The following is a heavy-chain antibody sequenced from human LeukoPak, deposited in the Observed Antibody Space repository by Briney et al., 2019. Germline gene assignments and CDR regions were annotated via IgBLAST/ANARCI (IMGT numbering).Heavy chain of an antibody. CDR2: IYYSGST. Sequence: SETLSLTCIVSGGSISSSSYYWGWIRQPPGKELEWIGSIYYSGSTYYNPSLKSRVTISVDTSKIQFSLKLSSVTAADTAVYYCARFSYYYYYMDVRGKGTTVTVSS. CDR3: ARFSYYYYYMDV. J-gene: IGHJ6*03. CDR1: GGSISSSSYY. V-gene: IGHV4-39*01.